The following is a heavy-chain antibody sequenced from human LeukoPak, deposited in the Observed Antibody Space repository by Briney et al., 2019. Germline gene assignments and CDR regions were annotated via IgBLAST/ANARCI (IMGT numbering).Heavy chain of an antibody. Sequence: ASVKVSCKASGYTFTSYYMHWVRQAPGQGLEWMGIINPSGGSTSYAQKFQGRVTMTGDTSTSTVYMELSSLRSEDTAVYYCARGYYYGSGSYNFGWYWGQGTLVTVSS. J-gene: IGHJ4*02. V-gene: IGHV1-46*01. CDR1: GYTFTSYY. CDR3: ARGYYYGSGSYNFGWY. D-gene: IGHD3-10*01. CDR2: INPSGGST.